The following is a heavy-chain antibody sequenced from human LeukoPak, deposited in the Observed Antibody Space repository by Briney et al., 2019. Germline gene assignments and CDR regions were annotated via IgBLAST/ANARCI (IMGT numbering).Heavy chain of an antibody. CDR1: GFTFSRYV. D-gene: IGHD1-1*01. CDR2: IWYDGSNK. V-gene: IGHV3-33*08. Sequence: GGSLRLSCAASGFTFSRYVMHWVRQAPGKGLEWVAVIWYDGSNKYYADSVKGRFTISRDNSKNTLYLQMNSLRAEDTAVYYCARVGLLVQRPYYYYGMDVWGQGTTVTVSS. J-gene: IGHJ6*02. CDR3: ARVGLLVQRPYYYYGMDV.